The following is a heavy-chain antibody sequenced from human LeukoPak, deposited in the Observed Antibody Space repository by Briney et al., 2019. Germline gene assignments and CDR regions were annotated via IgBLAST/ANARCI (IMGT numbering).Heavy chain of an antibody. CDR1: GYSFTSYW. Sequence: GESLKISCKGSGYSFTSYWIGWVRQMPGKGLEWMGIIYPGDSDTRYSPSFQGQVTISADKSISTAYLQWSSLKASDTAMYYCARASAPWFVYDSSGYYYPSYWGQGTLVTVSS. D-gene: IGHD3-22*01. CDR2: IYPGDSDT. CDR3: ARASAPWFVYDSSGYYYPSY. J-gene: IGHJ4*02. V-gene: IGHV5-51*01.